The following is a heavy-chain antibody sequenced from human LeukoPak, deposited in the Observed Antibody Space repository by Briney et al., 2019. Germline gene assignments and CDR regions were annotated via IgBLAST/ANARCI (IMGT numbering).Heavy chain of an antibody. CDR1: GGSISSYY. J-gene: IGHJ4*02. Sequence: SETLSLTCTVSGGSISSYYWSWIRQPPGKGLEWIGYIYYGGSTNYNPSLKSRVTISVDTSKNQFSLKLSSVTAADTAVYYCARRSRYYDSSGYHFYYFDYWGQGTLVTVSS. CDR3: ARRSRYYDSSGYHFYYFDY. V-gene: IGHV4-59*08. D-gene: IGHD3-22*01. CDR2: IYYGGST.